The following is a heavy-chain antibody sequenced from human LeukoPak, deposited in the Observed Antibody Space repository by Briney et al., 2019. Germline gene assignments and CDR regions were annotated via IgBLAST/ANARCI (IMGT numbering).Heavy chain of an antibody. CDR2: IRYDGSNK. CDR3: ARERWLDNPTLFY. D-gene: IGHD5-24*01. Sequence: PGGSLRLSRAASGFTFSSYGMHWVRQAPGKGLEWVAFIRYDGSNKYYADSVKGRFTISRDNSKNTLYLQMNSLRAEDTAVYYCARERWLDNPTLFYWGQGTLVTVSS. V-gene: IGHV3-30*02. CDR1: GFTFSSYG. J-gene: IGHJ4*02.